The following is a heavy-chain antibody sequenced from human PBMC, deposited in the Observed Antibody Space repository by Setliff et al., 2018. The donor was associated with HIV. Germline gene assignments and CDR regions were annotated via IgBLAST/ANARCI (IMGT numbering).Heavy chain of an antibody. CDR1: GGSISSYD. Sequence: SETLSLTCTVSGGSISSYDWSWVRQPPGKGLEWIGYVYYDGTTNYNPSLKSRVTISADTSKNKFSLKLSSVTAADTAFYYCARASYYGSGIYYIWGYFDYWGQGTLVTVSS. V-gene: IGHV4-59*01. CDR3: ARASYYGSGIYYIWGYFDY. CDR2: VYYDGTT. J-gene: IGHJ4*02. D-gene: IGHD3-10*01.